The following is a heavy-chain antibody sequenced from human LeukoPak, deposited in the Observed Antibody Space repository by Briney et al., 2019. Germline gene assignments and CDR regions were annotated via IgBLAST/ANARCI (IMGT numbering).Heavy chain of an antibody. Sequence: SEPLSLTCAVYGGSFSAYHWSWIRQPPGKGLEWIGEINHSGSTNYNPSLKSRVTMSVDTSRNQFSLKLNPVTAADAAVYYCVRADGRDGYKGLVDYWGQGTLVTVSS. J-gene: IGHJ4*02. D-gene: IGHD5-24*01. CDR1: GGSFSAYH. CDR2: INHSGST. CDR3: VRADGRDGYKGLVDY. V-gene: IGHV4-34*01.